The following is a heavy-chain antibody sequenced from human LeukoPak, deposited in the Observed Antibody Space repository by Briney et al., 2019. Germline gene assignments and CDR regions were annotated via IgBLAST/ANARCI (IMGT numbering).Heavy chain of an antibody. J-gene: IGHJ6*02. CDR1: GGSFSGYY. Sequence: SETLSLTCAVYGGSFSGYYWSWIRQPPGKGLEWIGEINHSGSTNYNPSLKSRVTISVDTSKNQFSLKLSSVTAADTAVYYCARKDDILTGYTPYGMDVWGQGTTVTVSS. D-gene: IGHD3-9*01. CDR2: INHSGST. V-gene: IGHV4-34*01. CDR3: ARKDDILTGYTPYGMDV.